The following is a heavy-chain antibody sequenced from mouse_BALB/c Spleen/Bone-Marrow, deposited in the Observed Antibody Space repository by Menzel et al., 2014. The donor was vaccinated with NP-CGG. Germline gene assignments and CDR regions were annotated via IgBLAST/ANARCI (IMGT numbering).Heavy chain of an antibody. CDR1: GYTFTSSW. J-gene: IGHJ2*01. CDR2: IHPNSGNT. Sequence: QVQLQQSGSVLVRPGASVKLSCKASGYTFTSSWMHWAKQRSGQGLEWIGEIHPNSGNTNYNEKFKGKATLTVDTSSSTAYVDLSSLTSEDSAVYYCARWGFDYWGQGTTLTVSS. CDR3: ARWGFDY. V-gene: IGHV1S130*01.